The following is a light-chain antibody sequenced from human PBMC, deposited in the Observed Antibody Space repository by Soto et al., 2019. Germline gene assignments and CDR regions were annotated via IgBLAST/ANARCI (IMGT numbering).Light chain of an antibody. J-gene: IGKJ2*03. V-gene: IGKV1-39*01. Sequence: DIQVTQSRSSLSASVGDRVTITCRASQNIRTYLDWYQQRPGKPPKLLIHTASTLQSGVPSRFSGSGSGTDFTLTISSLQPEDFATYYCQQTYSTLNSFGQGTKLEIK. CDR3: QQTYSTLNS. CDR2: TAS. CDR1: QNIRTY.